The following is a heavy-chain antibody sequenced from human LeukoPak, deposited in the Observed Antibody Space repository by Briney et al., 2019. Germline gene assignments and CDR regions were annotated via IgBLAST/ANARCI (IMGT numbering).Heavy chain of an antibody. D-gene: IGHD2-15*01. CDR2: IKSKPDGGTA. V-gene: IGHV3-15*01. CDR3: TTDSGTPSQVS. J-gene: IGHJ4*02. Sequence: GGSLRLSCAASGFTFSKAWMNWVRQAPGKGLEWVGRIKSKPDGGTADYAAPVKGRFTISRDDSKNTLYLQMNSLKTEDTALYYCTTDSGTPSQVSWGQGTLVTVSS. CDR1: GFTFSKAW.